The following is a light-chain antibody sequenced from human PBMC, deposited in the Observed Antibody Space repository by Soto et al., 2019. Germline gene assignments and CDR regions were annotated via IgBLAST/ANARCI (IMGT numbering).Light chain of an antibody. CDR2: GAS. CDR1: QSVSSNY. CDR3: QQYAASPRT. Sequence: EIVLTQSPGTLSLSPRERATLSCRASQSVSSNYVAWHQHKVGQAPRLLIYGASNRAPGIPDRFSGSGSGTDFTLTISRLEPEDFALYYCQQYAASPRTFGQGTQVEV. V-gene: IGKV3-20*01. J-gene: IGKJ1*01.